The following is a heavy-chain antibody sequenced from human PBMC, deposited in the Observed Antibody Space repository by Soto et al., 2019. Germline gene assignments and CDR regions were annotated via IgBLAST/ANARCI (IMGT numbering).Heavy chain of an antibody. J-gene: IGHJ6*03. Sequence: QVQLVQSGAEVKKPGASVKVSCKASGYTFTSYGISWVRQAPGQGLEWMGWISAYNGNTNYAQKHKGRVTMNTDTATSTAYMELRSLRSDDTAVYYCARASKSYYYGSGSYYNFPYYYYYMDVWGKGTTVTVSS. CDR2: ISAYNGNT. CDR1: GYTFTSYG. V-gene: IGHV1-18*01. CDR3: ARASKSYYYGSGSYYNFPYYYYYMDV. D-gene: IGHD3-10*01.